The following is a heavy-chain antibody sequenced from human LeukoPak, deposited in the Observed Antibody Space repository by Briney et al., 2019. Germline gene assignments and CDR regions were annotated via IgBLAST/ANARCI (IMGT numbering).Heavy chain of an antibody. D-gene: IGHD5-18*01. Sequence: GRSLRLSCAASGFTFDDYAMHWVRQAPGKGLEWVSGISWNSGSIGYVDSVKGRFTISRDNAKNSLYLQMNSLRAEDTAVYYCANEGEIGYGYFYWGQGTLVTVSS. CDR2: ISWNSGSI. V-gene: IGHV3-9*01. CDR3: ANEGEIGYGYFY. J-gene: IGHJ4*02. CDR1: GFTFDDYA.